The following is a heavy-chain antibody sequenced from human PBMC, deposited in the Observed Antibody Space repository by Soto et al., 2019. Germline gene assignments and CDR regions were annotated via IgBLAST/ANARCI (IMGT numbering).Heavy chain of an antibody. V-gene: IGHV1-46*01. D-gene: IGHD1-26*01. CDR1: GYTFTNFY. CDR2: VNPYGGGA. J-gene: IGHJ3*02. CDR3: ARVGSTGGALDI. Sequence: ASVKVSCKASGYTFTNFYIHWVRQAPGQGLEWMGLVNPYGGGAAYAPKFQDRVTLPFDTSTSTVYMELSSLTSGDTAVYYCARVGSTGGALDICGQGTVVTVSS.